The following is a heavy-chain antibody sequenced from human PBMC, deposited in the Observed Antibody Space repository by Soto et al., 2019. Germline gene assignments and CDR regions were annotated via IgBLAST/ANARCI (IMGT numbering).Heavy chain of an antibody. CDR1: GFTFHGYT. V-gene: IGHV3-43*01. Sequence: EVHLVESGGVVVQPGGSLRLSCAASGFTFHGYTMHWVRQRPGKGLEWVSLIRWDGSSTYYGDSVKGRFTISRDNNTDSLFLQMSSLTTEDTALYYCVKDMAYGGDSGPFDSWGQGTLVTVSS. CDR3: VKDMAYGGDSGPFDS. CDR2: IRWDGSST. J-gene: IGHJ4*02. D-gene: IGHD2-21*02.